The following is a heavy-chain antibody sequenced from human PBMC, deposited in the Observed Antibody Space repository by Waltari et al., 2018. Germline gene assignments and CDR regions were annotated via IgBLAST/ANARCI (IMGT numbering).Heavy chain of an antibody. D-gene: IGHD6-13*01. V-gene: IGHV3-7*01. CDR1: GFTFSSYW. Sequence: EVQLVESGGGLVQPGGSLRLSCAASGFTFSSYWMSWFRQAPGKGREWVANIKQDGSEKYYVDSVKGRFTISRDNAKNSLYLQMNSLRAEDTAVYYCARVVIAAAGTFNYYYYMDVWGKGTTVTVSS. CDR3: ARVVIAAAGTFNYYYYMDV. CDR2: IKQDGSEK. J-gene: IGHJ6*03.